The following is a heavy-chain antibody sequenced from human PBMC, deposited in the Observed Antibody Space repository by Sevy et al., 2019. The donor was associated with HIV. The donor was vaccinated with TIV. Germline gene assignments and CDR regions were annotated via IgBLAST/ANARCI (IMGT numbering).Heavy chain of an antibody. CDR1: GYTFRNYG. J-gene: IGHJ4*02. D-gene: IGHD2-2*01. CDR3: ARDKPQGVVVLPGSMWGGIDY. Sequence: ASVKVSYRASGYTFRNYGISWVRQAPGQGLEWLGWISAYTGDTDFAQKVKARVTLTSDTSTNTAYLELRSLRSDDTAVYYCARDKPQGVVVLPGSMWGGIDYWGQGTLVTVSS. CDR2: ISAYTGDT. V-gene: IGHV1-18*01.